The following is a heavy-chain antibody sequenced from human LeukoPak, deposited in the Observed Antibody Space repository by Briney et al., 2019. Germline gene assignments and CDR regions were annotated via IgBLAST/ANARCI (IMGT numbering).Heavy chain of an antibody. J-gene: IGHJ4*02. V-gene: IGHV4-31*03. CDR3: ARSYDYAMYYFDY. D-gene: IGHD4-17*01. Sequence: SETLSLTCTVSGGSISSGGYYWSWIRQHPGKGLEWIGYIYYSGSTYYSPSLKSRVTISVDTSKNQFSLKLSSVTAADTAVYYCARSYDYAMYYFDYWGQGTLVTVSS. CDR1: GGSISSGGYY. CDR2: IYYSGST.